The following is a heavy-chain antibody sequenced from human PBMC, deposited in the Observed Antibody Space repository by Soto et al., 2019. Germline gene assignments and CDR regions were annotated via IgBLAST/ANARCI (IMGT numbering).Heavy chain of an antibody. J-gene: IGHJ6*02. Sequence: PGESLKISCXGSGYSFTSYWISWVRQMPGKGLEWMGRIDPSDSYTNYSPSFQGHVTISADKSISTAYLQWSSLKASDTAMYYCAGTGCSGGSCYYYYYGMDVWGQGTTVTVSS. CDR1: GYSFTSYW. D-gene: IGHD2-15*01. V-gene: IGHV5-10-1*01. CDR2: IDPSDSYT. CDR3: AGTGCSGGSCYYYYYGMDV.